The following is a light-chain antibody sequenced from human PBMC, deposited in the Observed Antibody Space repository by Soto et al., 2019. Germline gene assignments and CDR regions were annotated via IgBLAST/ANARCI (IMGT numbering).Light chain of an antibody. CDR1: SSNIGAGYD. Sequence: QSVLTQPPSASAAPGQKVTISCSGSSSNIGAGYDVHWYQQLPGTALKLLIYGNSNRPSGVPDRFSGSKSGTSASLAITGLQAEDEADYYCQSYDSSLSGYVFGTGTKATVL. CDR2: GNS. CDR3: QSYDSSLSGYV. V-gene: IGLV1-40*01. J-gene: IGLJ1*01.